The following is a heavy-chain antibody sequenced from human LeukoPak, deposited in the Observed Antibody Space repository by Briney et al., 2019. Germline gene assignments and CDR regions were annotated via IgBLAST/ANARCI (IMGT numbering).Heavy chain of an antibody. CDR2: ICVSDGST. D-gene: IGHD2-15*01. CDR3: AKGGTDSCYTGNAY. Sequence: PGGSLRLSCAASGFTFSSYAMSWVRQAPGKGLEWVSSICVSDGSTYYADSVKGRFLISRDSSKDTLYLQMNRLRAEDTARYYCAKGGTDSCYTGNAYWGQGALVTVSS. J-gene: IGHJ4*02. CDR1: GFTFSSYA. V-gene: IGHV3-23*01.